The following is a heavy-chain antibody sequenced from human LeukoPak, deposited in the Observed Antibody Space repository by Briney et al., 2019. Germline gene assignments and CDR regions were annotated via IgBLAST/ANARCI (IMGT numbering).Heavy chain of an antibody. CDR3: AREGATVVYFDY. D-gene: IGHD4-23*01. V-gene: IGHV1-69*01. J-gene: IGHJ4*02. CDR1: GGTFSSYA. CDR2: IIPIFGTA. Sequence: SVKVSCKASGGTFSSYAIGWVRQAPGQGLEWMGGIIPIFGTANYAQKFQGRVTITADESTSTAYMELSSLRSEDTAVYYCAREGATVVYFDYWGQGTLVTVSS.